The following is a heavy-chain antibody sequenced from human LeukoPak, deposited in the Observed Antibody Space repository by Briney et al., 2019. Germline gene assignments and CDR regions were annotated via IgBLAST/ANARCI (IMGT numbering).Heavy chain of an antibody. CDR3: AKDDAWIRFGE. Sequence: GGSLRLSCTTSGFTFGDHGVSWFRQAPGKGPEWISFIKTKTYGGTTEYAASVKGRFTISRDNSKNTLYLEVISLTAEDTAVYYCAKDDAWIRFGEWSQGTLVTVSS. J-gene: IGHJ4*02. CDR1: GFTFGDHG. D-gene: IGHD3-10*01. CDR2: IKTKTYGGTT. V-gene: IGHV3-49*03.